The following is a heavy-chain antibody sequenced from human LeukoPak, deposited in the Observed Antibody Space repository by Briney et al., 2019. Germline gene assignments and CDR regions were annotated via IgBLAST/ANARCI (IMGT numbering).Heavy chain of an antibody. Sequence: GGSLRLSCAASGFTFSTFGMHWVRQAPSKGLEWVAFIRYDGTIDHYADSVKGRFTISRDNSKNTLYLQMNSLRVEDTAVYHCVKRILVADKSDFWGQGTLVTVSS. CDR2: IRYDGTID. V-gene: IGHV3-30*02. CDR3: VKRILVADKSDF. CDR1: GFTFSTFG. D-gene: IGHD6-19*01. J-gene: IGHJ4*02.